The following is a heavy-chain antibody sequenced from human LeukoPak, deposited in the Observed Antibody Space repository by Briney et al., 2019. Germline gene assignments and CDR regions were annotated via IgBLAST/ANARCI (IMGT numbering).Heavy chain of an antibody. CDR3: ARIIVPAAIHYYYYMDV. J-gene: IGHJ6*03. CDR2: IYTSGST. V-gene: IGHV4-4*07. Sequence: SETLSLTCTVSGASISRYYWSWIRQPAGKGLEWIGRIYTSGSTNYNPSLKSRVTMSVDTSKNQFSLKLSSVTAADTAVYYCARIIVPAAIHYYYYMDVWGKGTTVTVSS. D-gene: IGHD2-2*01. CDR1: GASISRYY.